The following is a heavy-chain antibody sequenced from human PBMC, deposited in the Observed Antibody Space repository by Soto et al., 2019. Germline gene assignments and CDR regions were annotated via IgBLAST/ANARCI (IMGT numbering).Heavy chain of an antibody. Sequence: GASVKVSCKASGGTFSSYAISWVRQAPGQGLEWMGGIIPIFGTANYAQKFQGRVTITADKSTSTAYMELSSLRSEDTAVYYCARLIWIGELSHGMDVWGQGTTVTVSS. V-gene: IGHV1-69*06. CDR3: ARLIWIGELSHGMDV. CDR1: GGTFSSYA. J-gene: IGHJ6*02. D-gene: IGHD3-10*01. CDR2: IIPIFGTA.